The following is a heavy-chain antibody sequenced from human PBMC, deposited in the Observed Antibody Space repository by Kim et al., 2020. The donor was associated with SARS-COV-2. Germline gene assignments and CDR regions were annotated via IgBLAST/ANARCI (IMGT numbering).Heavy chain of an antibody. CDR3: ARDPSDYDFWSGYYSFYYYGMDV. CDR1: GYTFTSYA. J-gene: IGHJ6*02. CDR2: INTNTGNP. V-gene: IGHV7-4-1*02. Sequence: ASVKVSCKASGYTFTSYAMNWVRQAPGQGLEWMGWINTNTGNPTYAQGFTGRFVFSLDTSVSTAYLQISSLKAEDTAVYYCARDPSDYDFWSGYYSFYYYGMDVWGQGTTVTVSS. D-gene: IGHD3-3*01.